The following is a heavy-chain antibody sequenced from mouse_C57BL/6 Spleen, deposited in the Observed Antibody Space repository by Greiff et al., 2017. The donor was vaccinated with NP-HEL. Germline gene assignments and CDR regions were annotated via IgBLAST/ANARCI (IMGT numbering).Heavy chain of an antibody. CDR2: IDPETGGT. CDR1: GYTFTDYE. Sequence: QVQLQQSGAELVRPGASVTLSCKASGYTFTDYEMHWVKQTPVHGLEWIGAIDPETGGTAYNQKFKGKAILTADKSSSTAYMELRSLTSEDSAVDYCTRGGDYYYGSSSYAMDYWGQGTSVTVSS. V-gene: IGHV1-15*01. J-gene: IGHJ4*01. D-gene: IGHD1-1*01. CDR3: TRGGDYYYGSSSYAMDY.